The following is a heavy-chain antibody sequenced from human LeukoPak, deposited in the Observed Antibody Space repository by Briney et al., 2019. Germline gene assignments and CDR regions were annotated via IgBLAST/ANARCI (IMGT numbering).Heavy chain of an antibody. V-gene: IGHV6-1*01. J-gene: IGHJ4*02. D-gene: IGHD5-24*01. CDR1: GDSASSNRAS. CDR3: SRSDGASDFDY. CDR2: TYYRSKWYN. Sequence: SQTLSLTCAISGDSASSNRASWTRIRQSPSRGLEWLGRTYYRSKWYNDYAVSLKSRISINPDTSKNQFSLQLNSVTPEDTAVYYCSRSDGASDFDYWGQGTLVTASS.